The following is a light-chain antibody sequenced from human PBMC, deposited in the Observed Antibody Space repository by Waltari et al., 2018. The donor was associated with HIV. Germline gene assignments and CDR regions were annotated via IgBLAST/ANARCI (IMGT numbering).Light chain of an antibody. Sequence: QSALTQPPSASGSPGQSVTLSCTGPTSDIGSYGYVSWYQLHPGKAPKLVISEVTKRPSGVSDRFSGSKSANTAFLTVSGLQAEDEADYYCSSFADRDGFYVLFGGGTRLTVL. CDR2: EVT. CDR3: SSFADRDGFYVL. J-gene: IGLJ2*01. V-gene: IGLV2-8*01. CDR1: TSDIGSYGY.